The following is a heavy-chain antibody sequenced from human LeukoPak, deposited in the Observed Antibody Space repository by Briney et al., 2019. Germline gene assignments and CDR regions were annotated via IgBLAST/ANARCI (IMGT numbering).Heavy chain of an antibody. J-gene: IGHJ4*02. CDR2: IYYSGST. V-gene: IGHV4-59*01. D-gene: IGHD1-1*01. Sequence: PSETLSLTCTVSGGSISGYYWSWIRQPPGKGLEWIGYIYYSGSTNYNPSLKSRVTISVDTSKNQFSLKLSSVTAADTAVYYCARVSGQPETNRLSDWGQGTLVTVSS. CDR3: ARVSGQPETNRLSD. CDR1: GGSISGYY.